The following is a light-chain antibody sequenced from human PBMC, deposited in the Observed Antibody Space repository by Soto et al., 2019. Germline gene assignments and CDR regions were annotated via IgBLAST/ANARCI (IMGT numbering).Light chain of an antibody. CDR3: QRYYNTPLT. CDR2: WAS. V-gene: IGKV4-1*01. Sequence: DILMTQSPEFLTVSVGERATISCKSSQSLLYRSTNKNYLAWYQQKPGQPPKLLIYWASTRESGVPDRFSGSGSGTDFTLTISNVQAEDVAVYYCQRYYNTPLTFGGGTKVEI. CDR1: QSLLYRSTNKNY. J-gene: IGKJ4*01.